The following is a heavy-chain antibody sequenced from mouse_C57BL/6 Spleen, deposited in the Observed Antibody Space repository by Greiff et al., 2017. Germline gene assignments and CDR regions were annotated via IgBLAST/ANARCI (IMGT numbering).Heavy chain of an antibody. Sequence: QVQLQQSGPELVKPGASVKISCKASGYAFSSSWMNWVKQRPGKGLEWIGRIYPGDGDTNYNGKFKGKATLTADKSSSTAYMQLSSLTSEDSAVYFCARGYDYFAYWGQGTLVTVSA. J-gene: IGHJ3*01. CDR3: ARGYDYFAY. CDR2: IYPGDGDT. V-gene: IGHV1-82*01. CDR1: GYAFSSSW. D-gene: IGHD2-4*01.